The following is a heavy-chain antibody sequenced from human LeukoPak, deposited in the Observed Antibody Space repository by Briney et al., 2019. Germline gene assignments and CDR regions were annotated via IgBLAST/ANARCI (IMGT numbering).Heavy chain of an antibody. CDR3: ASWAGDSSYYYYMDV. CDR2: IYSGGST. V-gene: IGHV3-53*01. D-gene: IGHD2-21*02. CDR1: GFTFSSNY. J-gene: IGHJ6*03. Sequence: PGGSLRLSCAASGFTFSSNYMSWVRQAPGKGLEWVSVIYSGGSTYYADSVKGRFTISRDNSKNTLYLQMNSLRAEDTAVYYCASWAGDSSYYYYMDVWGKGTTVTVSS.